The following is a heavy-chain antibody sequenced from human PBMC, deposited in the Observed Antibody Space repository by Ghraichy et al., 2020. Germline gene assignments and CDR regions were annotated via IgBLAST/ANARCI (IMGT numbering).Heavy chain of an antibody. CDR3: TKQGDTSHAFDV. Sequence: SQTLSLTCAISGDSVSSNTAAWNWIRPSPSRGLEWLGRTYYRSKWYNEYAVSVKSRITINPDTSKNQFSLQLNSVTPEDTAVYFCTKQGDTSHAFDVWGQGTMVTVSS. CDR1: GDSVSSNTAA. CDR2: TYYRSKWYN. V-gene: IGHV6-1*01. D-gene: IGHD1-26*01. J-gene: IGHJ3*01.